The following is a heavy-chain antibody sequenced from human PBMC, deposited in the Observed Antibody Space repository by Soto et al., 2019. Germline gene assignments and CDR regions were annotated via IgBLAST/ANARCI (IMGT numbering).Heavy chain of an antibody. J-gene: IGHJ4*02. Sequence: PGGSLRLSCAASGLTFSDSAIHWVRQASGKGLEWVGRIRSKTNNYATTYAASVKGRFTISRDDSKNTAYLQMNSLKIDDTAVYYCTARRDWTAVDPLEYWGLGTLVTVSS. CDR2: IRSKTNNYAT. CDR3: TARRDWTAVDPLEY. D-gene: IGHD5-18*01. V-gene: IGHV3-73*01. CDR1: GLTFSDSA.